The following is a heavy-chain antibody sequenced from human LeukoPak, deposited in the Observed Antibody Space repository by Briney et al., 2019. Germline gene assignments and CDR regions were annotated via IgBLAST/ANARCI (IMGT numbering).Heavy chain of an antibody. CDR1: GGTFSSDA. J-gene: IGHJ4*02. Sequence: ASVKVSCKASGGTFSSDAISWVRHAPEQRLEWMGWINPNIGGTNYAQNSQGRVTMNRDKSISTAYMEITRLRSDDTAVYYCARGASTYYYDSSGYYPYYFNYWGQGNLVTVSS. CDR2: INPNIGGT. V-gene: IGHV1-2*02. CDR3: ARGASTYYYDSSGYYPYYFNY. D-gene: IGHD3-22*01.